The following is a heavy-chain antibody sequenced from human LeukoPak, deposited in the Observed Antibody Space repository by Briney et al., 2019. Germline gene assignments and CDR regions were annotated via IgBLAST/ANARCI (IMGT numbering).Heavy chain of an antibody. J-gene: IGHJ5*02. CDR1: GYSISSGYY. CDR3: ATYIVGAYNWCDP. D-gene: IGHD1-26*01. CDR2: IYHSGST. Sequence: SETLSLTCTVSGYSISSGYYWGWIRQPPGKGLEWIGSIYHSGSTYYNPSLKSRVTFSLDTSKNQFFLKLSSVTAADTAVYYCATYIVGAYNWCDPWGQGTLVTVSS. V-gene: IGHV4-38-2*02.